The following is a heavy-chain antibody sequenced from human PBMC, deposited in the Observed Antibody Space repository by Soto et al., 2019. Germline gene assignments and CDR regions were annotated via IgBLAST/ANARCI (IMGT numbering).Heavy chain of an antibody. D-gene: IGHD5-12*01. Sequence: GESLKISCKGSDYRFTRYWIGWVRQMPGKGLEWMGRVAPTDSYSYYSPPFQGHVTISADKSISTAYLKWSSLKASDTAMYYCARHIGYYYGMDVWGKGTTVTVSA. J-gene: IGHJ6*04. CDR1: DYRFTRYW. V-gene: IGHV5-10-1*01. CDR2: VAPTDSYS. CDR3: ARHIGYYYGMDV.